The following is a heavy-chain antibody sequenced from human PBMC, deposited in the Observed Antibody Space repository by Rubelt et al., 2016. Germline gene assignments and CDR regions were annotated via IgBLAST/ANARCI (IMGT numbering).Heavy chain of an antibody. CDR2: MYYSGTT. CDR1: GGSISSSNYF. V-gene: IGHV4-39*01. D-gene: IGHD6-13*01. Sequence: QLQLQESGPGLVKPSETLSLTCTVSGGSISSSNYFWGWIRQPPGKGLEWIGSMYYSGTTYYNPSLRSRVTISVDTPKNHFSRKLSSVTAADTAVYYCARSESGIAAAPDWFDPWGQGALVTVSS. J-gene: IGHJ5*02. CDR3: ARSESGIAAAPDWFDP.